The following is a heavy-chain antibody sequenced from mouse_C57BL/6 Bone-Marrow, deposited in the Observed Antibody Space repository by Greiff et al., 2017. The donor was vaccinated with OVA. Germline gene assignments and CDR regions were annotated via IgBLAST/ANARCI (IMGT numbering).Heavy chain of an antibody. CDR3: ASVITTAWYFDV. CDR1: GYTFTDYE. Sequence: QVQLQQSGAELVRPGASVTLSCKASGYTFTDYEMHWVKQTPVHGLEWIGAIDPETGGTAYNQKFKGKAILTADKSSSTAYMQLSSLTSEDSAVYYCASVITTAWYFDVWGTGTTVTVSS. V-gene: IGHV1-15*01. J-gene: IGHJ1*03. CDR2: IDPETGGT. D-gene: IGHD1-1*01.